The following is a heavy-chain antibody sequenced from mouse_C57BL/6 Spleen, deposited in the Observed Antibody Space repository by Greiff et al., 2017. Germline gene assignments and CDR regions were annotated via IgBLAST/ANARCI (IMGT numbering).Heavy chain of an antibody. Sequence: EVKPQESGPGLVKPSQSLSLTCSVTGYSITSGYYWNWIRQFPGNKLEWMGYISYDGSNNYNPSLKNRISITRDTSKNQFFLKLNSVTTEDTATYYCARRDYYGYFDYWGQGTTLTVSS. CDR3: ARRDYYGYFDY. V-gene: IGHV3-6*01. D-gene: IGHD1-1*01. CDR2: ISYDGSN. J-gene: IGHJ2*01. CDR1: GYSITSGYY.